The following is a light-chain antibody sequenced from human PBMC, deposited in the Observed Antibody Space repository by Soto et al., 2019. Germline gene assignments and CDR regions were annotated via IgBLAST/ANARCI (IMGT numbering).Light chain of an antibody. CDR2: EVR. J-gene: IGLJ2*01. V-gene: IGLV2-14*01. CDR3: TAYTSSDTLV. CDR1: SSDVGGYNY. Sequence: QSALTQPASVSGSPGQSITISCTGTSSDVGGYNYVSWYQHHPGKAPKVMIYEVRNRPSGVSNRFSGSKSGNTASLTISGLQAEDEADYYCTAYTSSDTLVFGGGTKLTVL.